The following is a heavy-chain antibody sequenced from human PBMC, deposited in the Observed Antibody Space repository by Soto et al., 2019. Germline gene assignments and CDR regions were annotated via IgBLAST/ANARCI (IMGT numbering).Heavy chain of an antibody. Sequence: QVQLVQSGAGVKKPGASGKVSCKVSGYTLTELSMHWVRQAPGKGLEWMGGFDPEDGETIYAQKFQGGVTMTEDTSTDTAYRELSSLRSEDTAVYYCATGDPRIADGAEYFPHWGQGTLVTVSS. V-gene: IGHV1-24*01. J-gene: IGHJ1*01. D-gene: IGHD6-13*01. CDR1: GYTLTELS. CDR2: FDPEDGET. CDR3: ATGDPRIADGAEYFPH.